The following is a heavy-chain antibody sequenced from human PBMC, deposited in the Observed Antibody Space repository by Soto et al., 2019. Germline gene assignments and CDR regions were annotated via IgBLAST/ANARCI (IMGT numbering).Heavy chain of an antibody. CDR1: GGSISSSSYY. V-gene: IGHV4-39*01. CDR2: IYYSGST. J-gene: IGHJ4*02. CDR3: KRVDTPMVMGPGFAY. Sequence: PSETLSLTCTVSGGSISSSSYYWGWIRQPPGKGLEWIGSIYYSGSTYYNPSLKSRVTISVDTSKNQFSLKLSSVTAADTAEYYCKRVDTPMVMGPGFAYWGQGTLVTVYS. D-gene: IGHD5-18*01.